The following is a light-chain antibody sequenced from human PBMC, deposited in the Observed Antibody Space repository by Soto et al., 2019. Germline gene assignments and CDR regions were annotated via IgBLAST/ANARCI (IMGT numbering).Light chain of an antibody. CDR3: CSYAGSSTYYV. Sequence: SLLTQPSPLSGSPGQSITISPPGTNSDVGSYNLVSWYQQHPGKAPKLMIYEVSKRPSGVSNRFSGSKSGNTASLTISGLQAEDEADYYCCSYAGSSTYYVFGTGTKVTVL. CDR1: NSDVGSYNL. CDR2: EVS. V-gene: IGLV2-23*02. J-gene: IGLJ1*01.